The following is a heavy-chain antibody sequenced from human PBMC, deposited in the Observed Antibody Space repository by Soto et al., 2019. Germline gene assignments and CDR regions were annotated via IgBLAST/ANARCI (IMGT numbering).Heavy chain of an antibody. CDR3: ARGVAETTVYFDY. J-gene: IGHJ4*02. CDR1: GFTFSSYE. CDR2: ISRSGGAI. D-gene: IGHD1-1*01. V-gene: IGHV3-48*03. Sequence: GGSLRLSCAASGFTFSSYEANWVRQAPGKGLEWVSYISRSGGAIYYADSVKGRFTISRDNAKNSLHLQMNSLRVEDTAIYYCARGVAETTVYFDYWGRGTLVTVSS.